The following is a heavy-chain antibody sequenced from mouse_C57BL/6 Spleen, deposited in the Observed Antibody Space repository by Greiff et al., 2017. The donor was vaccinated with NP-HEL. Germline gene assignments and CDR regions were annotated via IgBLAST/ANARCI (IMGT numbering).Heavy chain of an antibody. CDR1: GFNIKNTY. CDR3: AREGVTNYYAMDY. J-gene: IGHJ4*01. D-gene: IGHD2-1*01. V-gene: IGHV14-3*01. Sequence: EVQLQQSVAELVRPGASVKLSCTASGFNIKNTYMPWVKQRPEQGLEWIGRIDPANGNTKYAPKFQGKATITADTSSNTAYLQLSSLTSEDTAIYYCAREGVTNYYAMDYWGQGTSVTVSS. CDR2: IDPANGNT.